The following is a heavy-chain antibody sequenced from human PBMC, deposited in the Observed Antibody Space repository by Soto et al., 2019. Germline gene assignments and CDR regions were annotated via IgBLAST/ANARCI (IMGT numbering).Heavy chain of an antibody. J-gene: IGHJ3*02. D-gene: IGHD3-3*01. CDR1: GGSISSGGYY. Sequence: QVQLQESGPGLVKPSQTLSLTCTVSGGSISSGGYYWSWIRQHPGKGLEWIGYIYYSGSTYYNPSLKSRVTISVDTSKNQFSLKLSSVTAADTAVYYCARGKWSGYYTLMDAFDIWGQGTMVTVSS. V-gene: IGHV4-31*03. CDR2: IYYSGST. CDR3: ARGKWSGYYTLMDAFDI.